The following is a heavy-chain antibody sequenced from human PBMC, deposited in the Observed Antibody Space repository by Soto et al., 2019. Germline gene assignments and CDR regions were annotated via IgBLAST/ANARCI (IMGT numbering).Heavy chain of an antibody. V-gene: IGHV1-69*13. Sequence: SVKVSCKASGGTFSSYAISWVRQAPGQGLEWMGGIIPIFGTANYAQKFQGRVTITADESTSTAYMELSSLRSEDTAMYYCARDRVDTAMGTTRWFDPWGQGTLVTVSS. CDR1: GGTFSSYA. CDR2: IIPIFGTA. J-gene: IGHJ5*02. D-gene: IGHD5-18*01. CDR3: ARDRVDTAMGTTRWFDP.